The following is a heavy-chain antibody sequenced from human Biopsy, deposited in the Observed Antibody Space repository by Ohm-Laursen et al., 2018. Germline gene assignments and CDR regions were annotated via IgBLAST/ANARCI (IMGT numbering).Heavy chain of an antibody. CDR1: GFSFSSYG. V-gene: IGHV3-33*08. Sequence: SLRLSCAAPGFSFSSYGMHWVRQAPGKGLEWVAVIWSDGNNKYYADSVKGRFTISRDTSRNTLYMQMNSLRVEDTALYYCARDAEEFDSSGPRFDYWGQGTLVTVSS. J-gene: IGHJ4*02. D-gene: IGHD3-22*01. CDR2: IWSDGNNK. CDR3: ARDAEEFDSSGPRFDY.